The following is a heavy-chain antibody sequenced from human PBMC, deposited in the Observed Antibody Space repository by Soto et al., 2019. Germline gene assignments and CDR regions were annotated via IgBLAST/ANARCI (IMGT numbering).Heavy chain of an antibody. CDR1: GITFSTYA. D-gene: IGHD5-12*01. J-gene: IGHJ5*02. CDR3: ARAISGYVT. CDR2: INAGNGDT. Sequence: QVQLVQSGAEVKKPGASVKVSCKASGITFSTYAIHWVRQAPGQRLEWMGWINAGNGDTRYSQKSQGRVTLTRDTSENTVYMDLSSLRSEDTALYYCARAISGYVTWGQGTLVTVSS. V-gene: IGHV1-3*01.